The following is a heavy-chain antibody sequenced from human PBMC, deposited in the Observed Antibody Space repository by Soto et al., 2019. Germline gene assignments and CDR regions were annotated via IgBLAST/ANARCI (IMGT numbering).Heavy chain of an antibody. CDR2: INPNSGGT. Sequence: ASVKVSCKASGYTFTGYYMHWVRQAPGQGLECMGWINPNSGGTNYAQKFQGWVTMTRDTSISTAYMELSRLRSDDTAVYYCAIGYSGYAWGSLQPQYYFDYWGQGTLVTVSS. J-gene: IGHJ4*02. V-gene: IGHV1-2*04. CDR1: GYTFTGYY. D-gene: IGHD5-12*01. CDR3: AIGYSGYAWGSLQPQYYFDY.